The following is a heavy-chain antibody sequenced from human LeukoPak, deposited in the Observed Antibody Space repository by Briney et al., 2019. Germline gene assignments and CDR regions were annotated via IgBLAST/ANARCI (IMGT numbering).Heavy chain of an antibody. CDR1: GFTFSTYA. V-gene: IGHV3-30*04. CDR3: AKDLHGSGRHGMDV. CDR2: ISYDGSNK. D-gene: IGHD3-10*01. J-gene: IGHJ6*02. Sequence: GRSLRLSCAGSGFTFSTYAMHWVRQAPGKGLEWVAVISYDGSNKYYADSVKGRFTISRDNSKNTPYLQMNSLRAEDRAVYYCAKDLHGSGRHGMDVWGQGTTVTVSS.